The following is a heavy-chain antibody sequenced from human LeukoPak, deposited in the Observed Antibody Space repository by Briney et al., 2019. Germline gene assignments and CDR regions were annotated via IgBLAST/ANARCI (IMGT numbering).Heavy chain of an antibody. CDR3: ARGPRGRKSGTFIDY. V-gene: IGHV4-39*07. CDR2: IYHRGST. J-gene: IGHJ4*02. D-gene: IGHD1-26*01. CDR1: GGSISSSNYY. Sequence: SETLSLTCTVSGGSISSSNYYWSWIRQPPGKGLEWIGSIYHRGSTYYNPSLKSRVTISVDTSKNQFSLKLSSATAADTAVYYCARGPRGRKSGTFIDYWGQGTLVTVSS.